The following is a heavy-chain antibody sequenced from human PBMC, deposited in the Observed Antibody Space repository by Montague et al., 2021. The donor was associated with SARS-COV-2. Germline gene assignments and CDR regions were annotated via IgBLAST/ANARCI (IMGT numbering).Heavy chain of an antibody. CDR1: GGSISGDNYY. CDR2: IYYTGST. D-gene: IGHD7-27*01. V-gene: IGHV4-31*03. CDR3: ARNRGWGSRGAGYIDL. J-gene: IGHJ2*01. Sequence: TLSLTCTVSGGSISGDNYYWTWIRQHPGKGLEWVAYIYYTGSTYYNPSLQSRLRTSLDTSKNQFSLTLTSATAADTAIYYCARNRGWGSRGAGYIDLWGRGTLVTVS.